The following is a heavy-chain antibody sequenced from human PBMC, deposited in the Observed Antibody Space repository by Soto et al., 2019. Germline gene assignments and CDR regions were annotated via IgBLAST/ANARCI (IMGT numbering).Heavy chain of an antibody. CDR3: AKGSGDSYYYFDF. V-gene: IGHV3-23*01. CDR2: ISASGRST. CDR1: GFIFGSYA. D-gene: IGHD2-21*01. J-gene: IGHJ4*02. Sequence: GGSLRLSCAASGFIFGSYAITWVRQVPGKGLEWVSDISASGRSTNYADSVKGRFTISRDNSKNTLYLQMNSLRVEDTAVYFCAKGSGDSYYYFDFWGQGSLETVSS.